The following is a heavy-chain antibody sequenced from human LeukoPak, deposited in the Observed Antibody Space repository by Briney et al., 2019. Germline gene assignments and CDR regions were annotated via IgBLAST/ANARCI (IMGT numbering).Heavy chain of an antibody. CDR3: AKDRRDIAVASTSWYFDL. CDR1: GFTFSSYG. Sequence: GGSLRLSCAASGFTFSSYGMHWVRQAPGKGLEWVAVMWYDGSNKYYADSVKGRFTISRDNSKNTLYLQMNSLRAEDTAVYYCAKDRRDIAVASTSWYFDLWGRGTLVTVSS. D-gene: IGHD6-19*01. CDR2: MWYDGSNK. V-gene: IGHV3-30*02. J-gene: IGHJ2*01.